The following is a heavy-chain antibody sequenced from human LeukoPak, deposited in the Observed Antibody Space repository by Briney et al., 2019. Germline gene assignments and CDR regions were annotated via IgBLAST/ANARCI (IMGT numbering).Heavy chain of an antibody. J-gene: IGHJ4*02. V-gene: IGHV3-7*01. CDR1: GFTFSTYW. D-gene: IGHD6-19*01. Sequence: GGSLRLSCGASGFTFSTYWKSWVRQAPGKGLEWVASINQDGSEKYYVDSVKGRFTISRDNAKNSLYLQMDSLRAEDTAVYYCAGNTYDRGWNCLFDYWGQGTLVTVSS. CDR3: AGNTYDRGWNCLFDY. CDR2: INQDGSEK.